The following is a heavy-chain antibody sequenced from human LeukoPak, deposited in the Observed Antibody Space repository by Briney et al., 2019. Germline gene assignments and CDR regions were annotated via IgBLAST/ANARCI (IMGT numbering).Heavy chain of an antibody. CDR2: ITDSGGDT. J-gene: IGHJ4*02. CDR1: GFSFSSYA. V-gene: IGHV3-23*01. CDR3: VKGSEPSRPYYFDY. Sequence: GGSLRLSCAASGFSFSSYAMSWVRQTPEKGLEWVSAITDSGGDTFHADSVKGRFTISRDNSRNTLYLQMNSLRAEDTAVYHCVKGSEPSRPYYFDYWGQGALVTVSS.